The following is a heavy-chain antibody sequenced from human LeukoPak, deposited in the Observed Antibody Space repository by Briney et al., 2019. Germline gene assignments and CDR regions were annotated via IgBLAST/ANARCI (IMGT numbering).Heavy chain of an antibody. CDR3: ARDHDSCPGGYCSTTTHYYYMDV. CDR2: ISAYNGNT. Sequence: GASVKVSCKASGYIFTSYGISWVRQVPGQGLEWMGWISAYNGNTNYAQKLQDRVTMTTDTSTSTAYMELRSLTSDDTAVYYCARDHDSCPGGYCSTTTHYYYMDVWGKGTTVTVSS. J-gene: IGHJ6*03. D-gene: IGHD2-2*01. V-gene: IGHV1-18*01. CDR1: GYIFTSYG.